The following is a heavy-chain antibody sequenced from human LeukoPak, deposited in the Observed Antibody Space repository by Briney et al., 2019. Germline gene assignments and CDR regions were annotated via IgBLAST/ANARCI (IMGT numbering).Heavy chain of an antibody. CDR2: IYPGDSDT. J-gene: IGHJ4*02. Sequence: YWSWIRQPPGKGLEWMGIIYPGDSDTRYSPSFQGQVTISADKSISTAYLQWSSLKASDTAMYYCASYDSSGDRDYWGQGTLVTVSS. D-gene: IGHD3-22*01. CDR3: ASYDSSGDRDY. CDR1: YW. V-gene: IGHV5-51*01.